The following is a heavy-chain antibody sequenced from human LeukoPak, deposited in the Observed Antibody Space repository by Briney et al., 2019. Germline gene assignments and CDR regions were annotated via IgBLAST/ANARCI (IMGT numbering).Heavy chain of an antibody. J-gene: IGHJ4*02. CDR3: ATGYCSGWYFIDC. D-gene: IGHD6-13*01. CDR2: ISSSSSTI. V-gene: IGHV3-11*04. Sequence: GGSLRLSCAASGFTFSDYYMSWIRQAPGKGVEWVAHISSSSSTIYYADSVKGRFTISRDNANNSLSLKMNSKRPKHTDVYCCATGYCSGWYFIDCWGQGTLVTV. CDR1: GFTFSDYY.